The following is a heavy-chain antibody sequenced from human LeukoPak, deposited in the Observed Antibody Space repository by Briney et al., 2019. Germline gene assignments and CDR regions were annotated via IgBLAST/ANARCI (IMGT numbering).Heavy chain of an antibody. D-gene: IGHD5-24*01. V-gene: IGHV1-2*02. CDR2: INPNSGGT. J-gene: IGHJ4*02. CDR3: ARATAWDGYNS. Sequence: EAPVKVSCKASGYTFIDYYMHWVRQAPGQGLEWMGWINPNSGGTNYAQKFQGRVTMTRDTSISTGYMELSRLRSDDTAMYYCARATAWDGYNSWGQGTPVTVSS. CDR1: GYTFIDYY.